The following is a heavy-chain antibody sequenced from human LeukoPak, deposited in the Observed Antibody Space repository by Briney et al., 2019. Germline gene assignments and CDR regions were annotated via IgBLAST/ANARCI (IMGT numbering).Heavy chain of an antibody. Sequence: PSETLSLTCTVSGGSISSYYWSWIRQPAGKGPEWIGRICTSGSTNYNPSLKSRVTMSVDTSKNQFSLKLSSVTAADTAVYYCARTGVLDYLYYFDYWGQGTLVTVSS. CDR1: GGSISSYY. V-gene: IGHV4-4*07. D-gene: IGHD1-1*01. CDR2: ICTSGST. CDR3: ARTGVLDYLYYFDY. J-gene: IGHJ4*02.